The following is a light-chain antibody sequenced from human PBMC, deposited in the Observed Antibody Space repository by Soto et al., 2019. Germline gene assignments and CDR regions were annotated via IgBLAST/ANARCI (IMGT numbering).Light chain of an antibody. CDR3: MQTLESRT. Sequence: IVVTQSPLSLPVTPGEPASISCRSSQSLLHSNGYNYFHWFLQKPGQSPQLLIYLGYNRAPGVPDRFSGTGSGTDFTLKISRVEAEDVGVYYCMQTLESRTFGQGTKVDIK. V-gene: IGKV2-28*01. CDR2: LGY. CDR1: QSLLHSNGYNY. J-gene: IGKJ1*01.